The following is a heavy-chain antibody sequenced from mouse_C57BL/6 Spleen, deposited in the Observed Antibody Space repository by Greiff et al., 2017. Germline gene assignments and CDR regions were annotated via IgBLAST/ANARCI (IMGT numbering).Heavy chain of an antibody. Sequence: EVQLQESGPELVKPGASVKISCKASGYSFTGYYMNWVKQSPEKSLEWIGEINPSTGGTTYNQKFKAKATLTVDKSSSTAYMQLKSLTSEDSAVYYCARNHYYGSSFDYWGQGTTLTVSS. V-gene: IGHV1-42*01. CDR2: INPSTGGT. CDR1: GYSFTGYY. D-gene: IGHD1-1*01. CDR3: ARNHYYGSSFDY. J-gene: IGHJ2*01.